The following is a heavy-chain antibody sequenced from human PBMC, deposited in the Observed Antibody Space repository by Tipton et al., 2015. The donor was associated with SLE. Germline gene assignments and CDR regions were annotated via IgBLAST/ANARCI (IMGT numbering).Heavy chain of an antibody. V-gene: IGHV4-39*01. CDR3: ARQPVYYYYYMDV. J-gene: IGHJ6*03. CDR2: IYYTGST. Sequence: TLSLTCTVSGDSISSDTYYWGWIRQSPGKGLEWIGYIYYTGSTYYNPSLKSRLTMSVDTSKNQFSLKLSSVTAADTAVYYCARQPVYYYYYMDVWGKGTTVTVSS. CDR1: GDSISSDTYY.